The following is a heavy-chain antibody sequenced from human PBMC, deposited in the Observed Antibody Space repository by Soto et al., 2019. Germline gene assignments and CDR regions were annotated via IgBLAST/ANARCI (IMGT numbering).Heavy chain of an antibody. V-gene: IGHV3-11*06. Sequence: QVQLVESGGGLVKPGGSLRLSCAASGFTFSDYYMSWIRQAPGKGLEWVSYISSSSSYTNYADSLKGRFTISRDNAKHSLDLQINSLRAEDTAVYYCARTLGVVVVAATFDYWGQGTLVTVSS. D-gene: IGHD2-15*01. J-gene: IGHJ4*02. CDR2: ISSSSSYT. CDR3: ARTLGVVVVAATFDY. CDR1: GFTFSDYY.